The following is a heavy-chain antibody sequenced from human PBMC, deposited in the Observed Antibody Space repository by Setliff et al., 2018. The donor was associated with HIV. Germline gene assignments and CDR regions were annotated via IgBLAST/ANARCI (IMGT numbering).Heavy chain of an antibody. D-gene: IGHD2-2*01. CDR1: GGSISGYY. CDR3: VRASSDIPGVDSNYFDD. V-gene: IGHV4-59*01. Sequence: PSETLSLTCTVSGGSISGYYWSWIRQPPGKGLEWIGHIFYTGNTNYNPSLKSRVTISVDTSKNQFFLKLNSVTAADTAAYHCVRASSDIPGVDSNYFDDWGQGTLVTVSS. J-gene: IGHJ4*02. CDR2: IFYTGNT.